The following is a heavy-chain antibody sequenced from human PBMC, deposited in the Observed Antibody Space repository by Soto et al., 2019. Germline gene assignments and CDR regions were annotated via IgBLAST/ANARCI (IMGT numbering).Heavy chain of an antibody. D-gene: IGHD3-22*01. V-gene: IGHV1-18*01. CDR2: VSTNDDRT. CDR3: ARERNTESSAYYSFAF. CDR1: GYIFTAYG. Sequence: QVQLVQSGPEVKMPGASVKVSCKTSGYIFTAYGLAWLRQAPGQRPEWMGWVSTNDDRTNYAQKFQGRVTMTTDRSTTTASMELRSLRPDDTAVYYCARERNTESSAYYSFAFWGQGTLVTVSS. J-gene: IGHJ4*02.